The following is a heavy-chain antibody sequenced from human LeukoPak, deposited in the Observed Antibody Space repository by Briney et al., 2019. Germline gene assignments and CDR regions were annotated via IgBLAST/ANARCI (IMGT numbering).Heavy chain of an antibody. CDR3: ARGGVTSIDY. CDR1: GGSISGYY. V-gene: IGHV4-59*01. J-gene: IGHJ4*02. D-gene: IGHD5-12*01. Sequence: SETLSLTCTVSGGSISGYYYNWIRQPPGKGLEWIGYIYYSGNTNYNPSLKSRATISVDTSKNHFSLRLSSVTAADTAVYYCARGGVTSIDYWGRGTLVTVSS. CDR2: IYYSGNT.